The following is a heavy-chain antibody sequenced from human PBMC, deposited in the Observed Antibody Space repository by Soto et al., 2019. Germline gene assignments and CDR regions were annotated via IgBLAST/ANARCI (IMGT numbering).Heavy chain of an antibody. D-gene: IGHD3-3*01. CDR2: IYYSGST. CDR1: GGSISSYY. V-gene: IGHV4-59*01. CDR3: ARDRGRFLEWLWSWFDP. J-gene: IGHJ5*02. Sequence: PSETLSLTCTVSGGSISSYYWSWIRQPPGKGLEWIGYIYYSGSTNYNPSLKSRVTISVDTSKNQFSLKLSSVTAADTAVYYCARDRGRFLEWLWSWFDPWGQGTLVTVSS.